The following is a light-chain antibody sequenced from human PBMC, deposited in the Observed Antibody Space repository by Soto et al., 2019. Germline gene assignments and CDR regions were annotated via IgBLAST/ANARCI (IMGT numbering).Light chain of an antibody. CDR3: QQYGLQGT. V-gene: IGKV1-5*01. J-gene: IGKJ1*01. Sequence: DIHMTQSPSTLSACVLDRVTITCRASQTIRNYLAWYQQKPGKAPDLLIYDASSLENEVPSRFSGSGFGTEFTLTISSLQPDDSATYYCQQYGLQGTFGQGTKVDIK. CDR2: DAS. CDR1: QTIRNY.